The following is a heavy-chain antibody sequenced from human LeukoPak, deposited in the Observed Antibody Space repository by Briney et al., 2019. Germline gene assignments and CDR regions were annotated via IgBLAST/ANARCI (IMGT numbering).Heavy chain of an antibody. CDR2: IIPIFGTA. Sequence: SVKVSCKASGGTFSSYAISWVRQAPGEGLEWMGRIIPIFGTANYAQKFQGRVTITTDESTSTAYMELSSLRSEDTAVYYCARDSGYYYDSSGYYYSYWGQGTLVTVSS. CDR3: ARDSGYYYDSSGYYYSY. CDR1: GGTFSSYA. V-gene: IGHV1-69*05. D-gene: IGHD3-22*01. J-gene: IGHJ4*02.